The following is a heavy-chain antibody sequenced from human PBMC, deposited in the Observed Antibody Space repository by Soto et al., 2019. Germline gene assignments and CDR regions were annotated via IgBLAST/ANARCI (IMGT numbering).Heavy chain of an antibody. D-gene: IGHD5-18*01. J-gene: IGHJ6*03. V-gene: IGHV4-59*01. CDR2: IYYSGST. CDR1: GCSISSYY. Sequence: PSETLSLTCTVSGCSISSYYWSWIRQPPGKGLEWIGYIYYSGSTNYNPSLKSRVTISVDTSKNQFSLKLSSVTAADTAVYYCARDGGYSYGYVGYYYMDVWGKGTTVTVSS. CDR3: ARDGGYSYGYVGYYYMDV.